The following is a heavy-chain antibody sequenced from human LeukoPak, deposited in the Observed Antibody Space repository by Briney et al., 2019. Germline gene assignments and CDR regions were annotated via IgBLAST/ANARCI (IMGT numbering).Heavy chain of an antibody. Sequence: TLSLTCAVSGGSISSGGYSWSWIRQPPGKGLEWIGYIYHSGSTYYNPSLKSRVTISVDRSKNQFSLKLSSVTAADTAVYYCARAGLTIFDYWGQGTLVAVSS. D-gene: IGHD1/OR15-1a*01. J-gene: IGHJ4*02. V-gene: IGHV4-30-2*01. CDR2: IYHSGST. CDR3: ARAGLTIFDY. CDR1: GGSISSGGYS.